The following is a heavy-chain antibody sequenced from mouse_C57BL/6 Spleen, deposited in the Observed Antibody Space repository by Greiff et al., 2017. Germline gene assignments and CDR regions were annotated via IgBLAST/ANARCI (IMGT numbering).Heavy chain of an antibody. CDR3: ARGYYSNYDWYFDV. Sequence: QVTLKESGPGILQSSQTLSLTCSFSGFSLSTSGMGVSWIRQPSGKGLEWLAHIYWDDDKRYNPSLNSRLTISKDTSRNQVCLKVTSVDTADTATYYCARGYYSNYDWYFDVWGTGTTVTVSS. CDR2: IYWDDDK. J-gene: IGHJ1*03. V-gene: IGHV8-12*01. D-gene: IGHD2-5*01. CDR1: GFSLSTSGMG.